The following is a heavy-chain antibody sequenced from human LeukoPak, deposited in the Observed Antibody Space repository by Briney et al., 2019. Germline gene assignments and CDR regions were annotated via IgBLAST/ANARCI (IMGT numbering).Heavy chain of an antibody. CDR2: IYYSGST. J-gene: IGHJ5*02. CDR1: GGSISSYY. V-gene: IGHV4-59*01. CDR3: ARDRRMYSSGWYVWFDP. D-gene: IGHD6-19*01. Sequence: SETLSLTCTVSGGSISSYYWSWIRQPPGKGLEWIGYIYYSGSTNYNPSLKSRVTISVDTSKNQFSLKLSSMTAADTAVYYCARDRRMYSSGWYVWFDPWGQGTLVTVSS.